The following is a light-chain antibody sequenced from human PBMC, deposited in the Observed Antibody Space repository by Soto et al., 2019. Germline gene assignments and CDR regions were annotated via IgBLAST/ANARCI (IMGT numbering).Light chain of an antibody. Sequence: DIQMTQSPSSLSASVGDRVTITCRASQSISSYLNWYQQKPGKAPKLLIYAAVSLQSGIPSRFSAYGSGTDFTLTISSLQPEDFATYYCQQTYSSPQWTFGQGTKVDIK. J-gene: IGKJ1*01. CDR1: QSISSY. V-gene: IGKV1-39*01. CDR3: QQTYSSPQWT. CDR2: AAV.